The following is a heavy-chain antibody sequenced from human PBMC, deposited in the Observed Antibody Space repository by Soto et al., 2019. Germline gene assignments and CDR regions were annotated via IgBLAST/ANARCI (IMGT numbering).Heavy chain of an antibody. J-gene: IGHJ3*02. CDR3: AREHRYNWNYDAFDI. CDR2: IIPIFGTA. Sequence: QVQLVQSGAEVKKPGSSVKVSCKASGGTFSSYAISWVRQAPGQGLEWMGGIIPIFGTANYAQKFQGRVTITADESTSTDEMKLSSLRSKDTAVYYCAREHRYNWNYDAFDIWGQGTMVTVSS. CDR1: GGTFSSYA. D-gene: IGHD1-7*01. V-gene: IGHV1-69*01.